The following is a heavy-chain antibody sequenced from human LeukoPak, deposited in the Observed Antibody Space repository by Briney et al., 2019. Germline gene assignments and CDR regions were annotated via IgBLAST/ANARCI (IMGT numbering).Heavy chain of an antibody. CDR3: AWEVTTCWRSVYS. J-gene: IGHJ5*02. CDR2: INSDGSGT. Sequence: GGSLRLSSAASVFTLTSHRILWVRQAPGKGLVWVSRINSDGSGTTYADSVKGRFTISRDNAKNTLYLQMNSLRAEDTAVYYCAWEVTTCWRSVYSWGEGSLVTVSS. CDR1: VFTLTSHR. V-gene: IGHV3-74*01. D-gene: IGHD1-1*01.